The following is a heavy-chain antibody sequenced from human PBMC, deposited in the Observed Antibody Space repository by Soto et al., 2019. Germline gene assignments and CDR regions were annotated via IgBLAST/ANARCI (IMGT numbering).Heavy chain of an antibody. J-gene: IGHJ4*02. D-gene: IGHD4-17*01. Sequence: GGSLRLSCAASGFTFSRHWMTWVRQAPGKGLEWVANIKEDGSQKYYVDSVKGRFTISRDNAKNSVYLQMNSLRAEDTAVYYCARDTYGDYGQVLDYWGQGTLVTVS. CDR2: IKEDGSQK. CDR3: ARDTYGDYGQVLDY. CDR1: GFTFSRHW. V-gene: IGHV3-7*01.